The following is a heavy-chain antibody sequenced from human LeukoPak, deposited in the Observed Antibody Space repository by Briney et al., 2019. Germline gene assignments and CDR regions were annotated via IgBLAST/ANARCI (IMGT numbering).Heavy chain of an antibody. J-gene: IGHJ3*02. CDR2: ISAYNGNT. D-gene: IGHD3-22*01. Sequence: ASVKLSCKASGYTFTSYGISWVRQTPGQGLEWMGWISAYNGNTNYAQRLQGRVTMTTDTSTSTAYMELRSLRSDDTAVYYCASTDSSGYYARTGGAFDIWGQGTMVTVSS. CDR3: ASTDSSGYYARTGGAFDI. CDR1: GYTFTSYG. V-gene: IGHV1-18*01.